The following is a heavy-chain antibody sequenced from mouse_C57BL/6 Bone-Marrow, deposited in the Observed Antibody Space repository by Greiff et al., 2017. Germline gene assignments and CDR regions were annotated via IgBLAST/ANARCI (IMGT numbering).Heavy chain of an antibody. Sequence: EVQLQQSGPVLVKPGPSVKISCKASGFTFTDYYMHWVKQSRGKSLEWIGLVYPYNGGTSSNQKFKGKATLTVDTSSSTAYMELNSLTSEDSAVFYCARVTTVVEYYAMDYWGQGTSVTVSS. V-gene: IGHV1-36*01. J-gene: IGHJ4*01. CDR3: ARVTTVVEYYAMDY. CDR2: VYPYNGGT. D-gene: IGHD1-1*01. CDR1: GFTFTDYY.